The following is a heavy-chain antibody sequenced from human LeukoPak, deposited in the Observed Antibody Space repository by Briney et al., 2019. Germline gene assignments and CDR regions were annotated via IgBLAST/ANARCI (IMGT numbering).Heavy chain of an antibody. CDR2: INPNSGGT. D-gene: IGHD2-2*02. CDR1: GYTFTGYY. J-gene: IGHJ4*02. V-gene: IGHV1-2*02. CDR3: ARVYASCTSCYSRY. Sequence: ASVKVSCKASGYTFTGYYMHWVRQAPGQGLEWMGWINPNSGGTNCAQKFQGRVTMTRDTSISTAYMELRSLRSDDTAVYYCARVYASCTSCYSRYWGQGTLVTVSS.